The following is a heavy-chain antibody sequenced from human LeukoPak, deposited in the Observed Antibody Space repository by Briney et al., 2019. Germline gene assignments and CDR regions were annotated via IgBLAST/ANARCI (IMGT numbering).Heavy chain of an antibody. CDR1: GGSFSGYY. J-gene: IGHJ4*02. CDR2: INHSGST. CDR3: ASCSGYSYLYFDY. V-gene: IGHV4-34*01. Sequence: SETLSLTCAVYGGSFSGYYWSWIRQPPGKGLEWIGEINHSGSTNYNPSLKSRVTISVDTSKNQFSLRLSSVTAADTAVYYCASCSGYSYLYFDYWGQGTLVTVSS. D-gene: IGHD5-18*01.